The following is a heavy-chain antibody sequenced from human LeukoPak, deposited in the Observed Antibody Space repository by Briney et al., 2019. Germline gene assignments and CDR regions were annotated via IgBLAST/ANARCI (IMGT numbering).Heavy chain of an antibody. CDR3: ARVGKSSSWYFIDY. CDR2: ISISSTDYI. D-gene: IGHD6-13*01. CDR1: GFTFSTFS. V-gene: IGHV3-21*01. J-gene: IGHJ4*02. Sequence: GGSLRLSCGASGFTFSTFSMTWVRQAPGKGLEWVSSISISSTDYIYYADSVKGRFTISRDNAKNSLYLQMNSLRAEDTAVYHCARVGKSSSWYFIDYWGQGTLVTVSS.